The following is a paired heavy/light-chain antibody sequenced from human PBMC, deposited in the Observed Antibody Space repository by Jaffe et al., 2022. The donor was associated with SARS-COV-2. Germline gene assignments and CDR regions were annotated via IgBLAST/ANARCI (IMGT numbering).Heavy chain of an antibody. V-gene: IGHV3-23*01. Sequence: VQLLESGGGLVQPGGSLRLSCAASGFIFSNFDMSWVRQAPGKGLEWVSGISANGGRTYYADSVKGRFTISRDNSKSTLYLQMNSLRAEDTAIYYCAKIHYGNYAGIDYWGRGTLVTVSS. CDR3: AKIHYGNYAGIDY. CDR1: GFIFSNFD. J-gene: IGHJ4*02. D-gene: IGHD4-4*01. CDR2: ISANGGRT.
Light chain of an antibody. CDR3: VLYVGSGISM. Sequence: QTVVTQEPSFSVSPGGTVTLTCGLSSGSVSTNYYPSWYQQTPGQAPRTLIYSTDTRASGVPDRFSGSILGNKAALTITGAQADDESDYYCVLYVGSGISMFGGGTKLTVL. CDR2: STD. CDR1: SGSVSTNYY. J-gene: IGLJ3*02. V-gene: IGLV8-61*01.